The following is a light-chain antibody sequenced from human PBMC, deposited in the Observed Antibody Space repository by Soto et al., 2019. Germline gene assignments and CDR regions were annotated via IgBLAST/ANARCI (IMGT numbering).Light chain of an antibody. Sequence: QSVLTQPASVSGSPGQSITVSCTRTSSDVGGYNYVSWYQQHPGKAPQLLIYEVNIRPSGVSNRFCASKSGNTASLTISGLQAEDEADYYCTSYTSSSTLVFGTGTKVTVL. CDR3: TSYTSSSTLV. J-gene: IGLJ1*01. V-gene: IGLV2-14*01. CDR1: SSDVGGYNY. CDR2: EVN.